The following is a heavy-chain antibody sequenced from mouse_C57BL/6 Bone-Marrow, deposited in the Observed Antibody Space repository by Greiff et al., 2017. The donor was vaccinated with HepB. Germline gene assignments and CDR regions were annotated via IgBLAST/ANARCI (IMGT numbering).Heavy chain of an antibody. Sequence: EVQRVESGGGLVQPGGSLKLSCAASGFTFSDYGMAWVRHAPRKGPEWVAFISNLAYSIYYADTVTGRFTISRENANNTLYLEMSSLRSEDTAMYYCARHEVGYFDVWGTGTTVTVSS. V-gene: IGHV5-15*01. J-gene: IGHJ1*03. CDR1: GFTFSDYG. CDR2: ISNLAYSI. D-gene: IGHD1-1*02. CDR3: ARHEVGYFDV.